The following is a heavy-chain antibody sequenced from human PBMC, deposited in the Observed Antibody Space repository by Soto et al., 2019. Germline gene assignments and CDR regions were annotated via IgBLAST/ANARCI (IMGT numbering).Heavy chain of an antibody. V-gene: IGHV4-39*01. J-gene: IGHJ5*02. D-gene: IGHD3-3*01. CDR2: IYYSGST. CDR1: GGSISSSSCY. CDR3: ARHPHPTYYDFWSGEWPGWFDP. Sequence: KSSETLSLTCTVSGGSISSSSCYWGWIRQPPGKGLEWIGSIYYSGSTYYNPSLKSRVTISVDTSKNQFSLKLSSVTAADTAVYYCARHPHPTYYDFWSGEWPGWFDPWGQGTLVTVSS.